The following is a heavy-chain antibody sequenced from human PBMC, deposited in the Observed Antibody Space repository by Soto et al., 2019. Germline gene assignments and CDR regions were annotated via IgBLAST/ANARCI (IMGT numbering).Heavy chain of an antibody. Sequence: GGSLRLSCAASGFTFSSYGMHWVRQAPGKGLEWLADISSRSHTNFYADSARGRFTISRDNAKDSLYLQMHSLRVEDTAVYYCVRDGGDYGWFDSWGQGTRVTVSS. CDR2: ISSRSHTN. J-gene: IGHJ5*01. CDR1: GFTFSSYG. CDR3: VRDGGDYGWFDS. D-gene: IGHD4-17*01. V-gene: IGHV3-48*01.